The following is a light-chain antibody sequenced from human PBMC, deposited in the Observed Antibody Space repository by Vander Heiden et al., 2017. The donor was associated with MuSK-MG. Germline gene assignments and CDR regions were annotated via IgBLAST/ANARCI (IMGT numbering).Light chain of an antibody. Sequence: QSALTHPASLSVSLAQPITISCTGTSSDVGGYNRVSWYQQPPGKAPKLMIYDVSNRPSGVSNRFSGSKSGNTASLTISGLQAEDEGDYYCNSYTSSSTLVFGGGTKLTVL. CDR3: NSYTSSSTLV. CDR2: DVS. CDR1: SSDVGGYNR. J-gene: IGLJ2*01. V-gene: IGLV2-14*03.